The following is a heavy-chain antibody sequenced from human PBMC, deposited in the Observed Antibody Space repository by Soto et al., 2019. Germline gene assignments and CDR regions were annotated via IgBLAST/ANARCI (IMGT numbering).Heavy chain of an antibody. CDR3: VRVYRYDQNDY. D-gene: IGHD3-16*02. V-gene: IGHV3-7*02. CDR2: INSDGSGK. Sequence: GGSLTLSCAASGFRLINFWMAWVRQTGKGLEWVTNINSDGSGKYYVDSVEGRFTISRDNAKNSLYLEMNSLRVEDSAVYYCVRVYRYDQNDYWGQGAQVTVSS. CDR1: GFRLINFW. J-gene: IGHJ4*02.